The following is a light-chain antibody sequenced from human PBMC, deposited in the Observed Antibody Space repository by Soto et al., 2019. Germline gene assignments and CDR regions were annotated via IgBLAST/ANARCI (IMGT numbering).Light chain of an antibody. CDR2: DAS. CDR1: QDIRNY. V-gene: IGKV1-33*01. Sequence: DIQMTQSPSSLSASVGDRVTITCQASQDIRNYLNWYQQKPGKATKLLIYDASNLETGDPSRFSGSRSGTDFTFTISSLQPEDIARYYCHQYDNLPLTFGGGTKVEIK. CDR3: HQYDNLPLT. J-gene: IGKJ4*01.